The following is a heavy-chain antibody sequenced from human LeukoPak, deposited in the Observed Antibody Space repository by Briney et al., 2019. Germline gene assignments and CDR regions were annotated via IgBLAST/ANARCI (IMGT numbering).Heavy chain of an antibody. J-gene: IGHJ4*02. V-gene: IGHV3-23*01. CDR2: ISDSGSST. D-gene: IGHD2-2*01. CDR3: AIYTRADY. CDR1: GYTFSNYA. Sequence: GSLRVSCAASGYTFSNYAIHWVRQAPGKGLEWVSVISDSGSSTYYAHTVKGRFTISRDNSKNTVYLKMNTLRAEDKAVYNCAIYTRADYWGQGTLVTVSS.